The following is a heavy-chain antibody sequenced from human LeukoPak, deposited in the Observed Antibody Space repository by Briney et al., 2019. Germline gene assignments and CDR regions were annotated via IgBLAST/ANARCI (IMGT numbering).Heavy chain of an antibody. J-gene: IGHJ4*02. CDR3: AEEVRIVGATTPSEFDY. CDR2: ISWNSGSI. V-gene: IGHV3-9*01. CDR1: GFTFDDYA. D-gene: IGHD1-26*01. Sequence: GGSLRLSCAASGFTFDDYAMHWVRQAPGKGLEWVSGISWNSGSIGYADSVKGRFTISRDNAKNSLYLQMNSLRAEDTALYYCAEEVRIVGATTPSEFDYWGQGTLVTVSS.